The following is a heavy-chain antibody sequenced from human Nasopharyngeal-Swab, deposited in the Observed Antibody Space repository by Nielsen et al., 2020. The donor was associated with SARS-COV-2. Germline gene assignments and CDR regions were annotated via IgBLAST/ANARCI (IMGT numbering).Heavy chain of an antibody. CDR3: ARRVVAAPYYFDC. CDR1: GFTFSNYA. J-gene: IGHJ4*02. CDR2: ITYSGIST. V-gene: IGHV3-23*01. Sequence: GESLKISCAASGFTFSNYAMNWVRQAPGKGLEWVSVITYSGISTYYADSVKGRFTISRDNSKNTLYLQMNNLRAEDTAVYYCARRVVAAPYYFDCWCQGTLVTVSS. D-gene: IGHD3-22*01.